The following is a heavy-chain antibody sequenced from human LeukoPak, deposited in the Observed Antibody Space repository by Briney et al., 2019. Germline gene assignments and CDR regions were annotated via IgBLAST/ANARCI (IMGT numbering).Heavy chain of an antibody. CDR3: ARAGELRYMDV. D-gene: IGHD3-16*01. CDR1: GFTFSDYY. Sequence: GGSLRLSCAASGFTFSDYYMSWIRQAPGKGLEWVSTIKGTGLTTYYADSVKGRFTISRDNAKNSLFLQMSSLRADDTAIYYCARAGELRYMDVWGKGTAATVSS. CDR2: IKGTGLTT. J-gene: IGHJ6*03. V-gene: IGHV3-11*04.